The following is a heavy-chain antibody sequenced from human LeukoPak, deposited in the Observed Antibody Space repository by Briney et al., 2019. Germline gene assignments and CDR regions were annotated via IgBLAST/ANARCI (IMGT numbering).Heavy chain of an antibody. CDR2: IWNDGSNI. CDR3: ARERFCTNGVCPHYYYYGMDV. CDR1: GFSYSSYG. J-gene: IGHJ6*02. Sequence: GGPLRLSCTASGFSYSSYGMHGVRHAPGKGLEWVAFIWNDGSNIDYADSVKGRFTISRDNSKNTLHLQMNSLRAEDTAVYNCARERFCTNGVCPHYYYYGMDVWGQGTTVTVSS. V-gene: IGHV3-33*01. D-gene: IGHD2-8*01.